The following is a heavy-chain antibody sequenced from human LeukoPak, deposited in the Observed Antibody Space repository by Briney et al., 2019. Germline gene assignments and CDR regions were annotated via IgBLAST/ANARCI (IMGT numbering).Heavy chain of an antibody. CDR2: IYHSGST. V-gene: IGHV4-59*11. J-gene: IGHJ4*02. D-gene: IGHD3-22*01. CDR3: ARGGNYYDSSPLDY. CDR1: GGSISSHY. Sequence: SETLSLTCTVSGGSISSHYWSFIRQPPGEGLEWIGYIYHSGSTNYNPSLKSRVTISVDTSKNQFSLKLSSVTAADTAVYYCARGGNYYDSSPLDYWGQGTLVTVSS.